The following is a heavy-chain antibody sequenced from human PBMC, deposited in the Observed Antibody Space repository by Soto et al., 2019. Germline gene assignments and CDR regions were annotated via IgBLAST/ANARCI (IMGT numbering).Heavy chain of an antibody. D-gene: IGHD2-2*01. CDR3: ARGTCSRTSCYGDYYSMDV. Sequence: ASVKVSCKAAGYTFTNYAMDWVRQAPGQRLEWMGWSNAGTGNTKYSQEFEGRVTITRDTSASTAYMELSSLRSEDMAVYYCARGTCSRTSCYGDYYSMDVWGQGTPVTVSS. CDR1: GYTFTNYA. J-gene: IGHJ6*02. CDR2: SNAGTGNT. V-gene: IGHV1-3*02.